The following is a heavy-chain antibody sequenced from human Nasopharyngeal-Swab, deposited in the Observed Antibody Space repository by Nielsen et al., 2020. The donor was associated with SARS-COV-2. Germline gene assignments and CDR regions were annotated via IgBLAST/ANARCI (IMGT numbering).Heavy chain of an antibody. D-gene: IGHD6-13*01. CDR2: IRSKTHSYTT. V-gene: IGHV3-73*01. Sequence: GESLKISCAASGFTFNKAWMTWVRQASGKGLEWVGRIRSKTHSYTTDYAASVKGRFTISRDDSKNTAYLHMNSLESEDTAVYYCSTLPIPALGADYWGQGTLVTVSS. J-gene: IGHJ4*02. CDR3: STLPIPALGADY. CDR1: GFTFNKAW.